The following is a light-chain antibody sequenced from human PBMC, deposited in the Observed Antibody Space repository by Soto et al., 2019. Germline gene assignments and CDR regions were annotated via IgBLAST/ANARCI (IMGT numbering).Light chain of an antibody. J-gene: IGLJ1*01. V-gene: IGLV2-14*01. CDR1: SSDIGTYNY. CDR2: DVS. Sequence: QSALTQPASVSGSPGQSITFSCTGTSSDIGTYNYVSWYQQHPGKAPKLIIYDVSNRPSGVSDRFSGSKSGNTASLTVSGLQAEDEGDYYCNSFTSATSTTPYVFGTGTKVTVL. CDR3: NSFTSATSTTPYV.